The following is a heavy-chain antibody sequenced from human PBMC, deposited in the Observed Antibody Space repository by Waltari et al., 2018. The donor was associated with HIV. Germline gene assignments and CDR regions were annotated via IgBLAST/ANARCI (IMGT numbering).Heavy chain of an antibody. CDR2: INHSGST. V-gene: IGHV4-34*01. D-gene: IGHD4-17*01. J-gene: IGHJ4*02. Sequence: QVQLQQWGAGLLKPSETLSLTCAVYGGSFSGYYWSWIRQPPGKGLEWIGEINHSGSTNYNPSLKSRVTISVDTSKNQFSLKLSSVTAADTAVYYCARLDDYGDGNWGQGTLVTVSS. CDR3: ARLDDYGDGN. CDR1: GGSFSGYY.